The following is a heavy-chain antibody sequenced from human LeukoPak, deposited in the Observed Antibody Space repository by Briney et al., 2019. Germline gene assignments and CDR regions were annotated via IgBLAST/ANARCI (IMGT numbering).Heavy chain of an antibody. Sequence: SETLSLTCTVSGGSISSYYWSWIRQPPGKGLEGIGYIYYRGSTNYNPSLKSRVTISVGTSKSQFSLKLSSVTAAYTAVYYCARDQLGRYSRHYYYYGMDVWGQGTTVTVSS. CDR2: IYYRGST. CDR3: ARDQLGRYSRHYYYYGMDV. V-gene: IGHV4-59*01. D-gene: IGHD5-18*01. J-gene: IGHJ6*02. CDR1: GGSISSYY.